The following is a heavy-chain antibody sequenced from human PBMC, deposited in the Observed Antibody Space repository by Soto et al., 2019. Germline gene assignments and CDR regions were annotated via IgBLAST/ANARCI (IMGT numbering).Heavy chain of an antibody. J-gene: IGHJ4*02. Sequence: VKVSCKVSGYTLTELSMHWVRQAPGKGLEWMGGFDPEDGETIYAQKFQGRVTMTEDTSTDTAYMELSSLRSEDTAVYYCATQGPYCSSTSCPFDYWGQGTLVTVSS. CDR3: ATQGPYCSSTSCPFDY. D-gene: IGHD2-2*01. CDR1: GYTLTELS. CDR2: FDPEDGET. V-gene: IGHV1-24*01.